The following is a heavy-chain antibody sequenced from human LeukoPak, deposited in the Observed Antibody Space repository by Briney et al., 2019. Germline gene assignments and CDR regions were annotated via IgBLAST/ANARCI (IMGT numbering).Heavy chain of an antibody. D-gene: IGHD3-22*01. CDR2: IRSKVNNYAT. V-gene: IGHV3-73*01. J-gene: IGHJ4*02. CDR1: GFTFSGSA. Sequence: GGSLKLSCVASGFTFSGSAMHWVRQASGKGLEWVGRIRSKVNNYATAYAASVMGRFTISRDDSKNTAYLQMNRLKIEDTAMYSCTNHPERYSYDDSGYYSRDYWGQGTLVTVSS. CDR3: TNHPERYSYDDSGYYSRDY.